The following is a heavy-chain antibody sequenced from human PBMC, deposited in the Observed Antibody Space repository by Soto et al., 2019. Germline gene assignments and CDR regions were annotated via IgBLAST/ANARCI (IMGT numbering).Heavy chain of an antibody. D-gene: IGHD4-17*01. CDR1: GGSIRSGGYY. J-gene: IGHJ4*02. CDR3: ARGGTTVVTLDY. V-gene: IGHV4-31*03. Sequence: SETLSLTCTVAGGSIRSGGYYWSWIRQHPGKGLEWIGYIYYSGSTYYNPSLKSRVTISVDTSKNQFSLKLSSVTAADTAVYYCARGGTTVVTLDYWGQGTLVTVFS. CDR2: IYYSGST.